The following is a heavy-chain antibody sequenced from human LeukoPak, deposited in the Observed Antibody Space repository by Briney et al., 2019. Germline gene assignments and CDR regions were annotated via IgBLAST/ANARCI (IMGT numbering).Heavy chain of an antibody. Sequence: SETLSLTCTVSGGSISSYYWSWIRQPPGKGLEWIGYTYYSGSTNYNSSLKSRVTISVDTSKNQFSLKLSSATAADTAVYYCARHNYDTLTGYYTYWFDPWGQGTLVTVSS. V-gene: IGHV4-59*08. CDR1: GGSISSYY. J-gene: IGHJ5*02. CDR3: ARHNYDTLTGYYTYWFDP. CDR2: TYYSGST. D-gene: IGHD3-9*01.